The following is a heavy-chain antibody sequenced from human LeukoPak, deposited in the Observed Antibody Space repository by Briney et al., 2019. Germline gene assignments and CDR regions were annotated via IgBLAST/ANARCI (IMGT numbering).Heavy chain of an antibody. J-gene: IGHJ6*02. CDR3: ARNTYYDFWSGYSPGMDV. CDR2: ISSSGSTI. CDR1: GFTFSDYY. V-gene: IGHV3-11*01. D-gene: IGHD3-3*01. Sequence: GGSLRLSCAASGFTFSDYYMSWIRQAPGKGLEWVSYISSSGSTIYYADSVKGRFIISRDNAKNSLYLQMNSLRAEDTAVYYCARNTYYDFWSGYSPGMDVWGQGTTVTVSS.